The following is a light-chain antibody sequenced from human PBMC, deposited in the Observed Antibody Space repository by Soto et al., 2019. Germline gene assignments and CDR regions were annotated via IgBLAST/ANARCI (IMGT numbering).Light chain of an antibody. J-gene: IGLJ1*01. CDR1: SSDVGGYNY. CDR3: SSYTTSNTRQIV. Sequence: QSALTQPASVSGSPGQSITISCTGTSSDVGGYNYVSWYQHHPGKAPKLLIYDVSNRPSGISNRFSGSKSDNTASLTISGLQPEDEADYYCSSYTTSNTRQIVSGTGTRSPS. V-gene: IGLV2-14*03. CDR2: DVS.